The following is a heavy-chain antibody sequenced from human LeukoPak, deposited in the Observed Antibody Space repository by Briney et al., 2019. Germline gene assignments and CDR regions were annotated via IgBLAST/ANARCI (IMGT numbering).Heavy chain of an antibody. V-gene: IGHV3-11*05. J-gene: IGHJ4*02. CDR3: ARDSGYSGYSDY. D-gene: IGHD5-12*01. CDR2: ISSSSSYT. CDR1: GFTFSDYY. Sequence: GGSLRLSCAASGFTFSDYYMSWIRQAPGKGLEWVSYISSSSSYTDYADTVKGRFTISRDNAKNSLNLQMNSLRAEDTAVYYCARDSGYSGYSDYWGQGTLVTVSS.